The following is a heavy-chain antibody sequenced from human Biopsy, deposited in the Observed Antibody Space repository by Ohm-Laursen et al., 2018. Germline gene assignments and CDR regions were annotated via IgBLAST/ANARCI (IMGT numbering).Heavy chain of an antibody. Sequence: SLRLSCAASGFTFSSSAMHWVRQALGKGLMWVSRIHGDERSATYAEPVKGRFTISRDNAKNTLHLQMNSLRAEDTAVYYCTGDSGGLGDYWGQGTLVTVSS. CDR3: TGDSGGLGDY. CDR2: IHGDERSA. J-gene: IGHJ4*02. V-gene: IGHV3-74*03. CDR1: GFTFSSSA. D-gene: IGHD2-8*02.